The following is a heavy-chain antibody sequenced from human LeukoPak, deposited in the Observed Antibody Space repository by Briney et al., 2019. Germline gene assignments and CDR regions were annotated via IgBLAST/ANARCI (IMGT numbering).Heavy chain of an antibody. CDR1: GGTLSSYA. J-gene: IGHJ6*02. V-gene: IGHV1-69*13. CDR3: ARDYPTPYGMDV. CDR2: IIPIFGTA. Sequence: ASVKVSCKASGGTLSSYAISWVRQAPGQGLEWMGGIIPIFGTANYAQKFQSRVTITADESTSTAYMELSSLRSEDTAVYYCARDYPTPYGMDVWGQGTTVTVSS.